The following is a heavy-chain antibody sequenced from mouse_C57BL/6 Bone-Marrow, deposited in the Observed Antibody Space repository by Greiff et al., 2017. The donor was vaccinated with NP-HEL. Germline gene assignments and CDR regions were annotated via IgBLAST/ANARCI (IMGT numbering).Heavy chain of an antibody. CDR2: IHPSDSDT. D-gene: IGHD1-1*01. Sequence: QVQLKQPGAELVKPGASVKVSCKASGYTFTSYWMHWVKQRPGQGLEWIGRIHPSDSDTNYNQKFKGKATLTVDKSSSTAYMQLSSLTSEDAAVYYCALYYGGSTVFLDVWGTGTTVTVSS. CDR3: ALYYGGSTVFLDV. V-gene: IGHV1-74*01. J-gene: IGHJ1*03. CDR1: GYTFTSYW.